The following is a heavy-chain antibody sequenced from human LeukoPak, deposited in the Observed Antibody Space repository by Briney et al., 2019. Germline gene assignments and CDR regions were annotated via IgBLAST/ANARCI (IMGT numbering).Heavy chain of an antibody. CDR1: GYTFTSYG. CDR3: AREGLGELTLDY. D-gene: IGHD3-16*01. CDR2: ISTYNGDT. V-gene: IGHV1-18*01. J-gene: IGHJ4*02. Sequence: ASVKVSCKASGYTFTSYGISWVRQAPGQGLEWMGWISTYNGDTNYAQKLQGRVTMATDTSTNTAYMELRSLRSDDTAVYYCAREGLGELTLDYWGQGTLVTVSS.